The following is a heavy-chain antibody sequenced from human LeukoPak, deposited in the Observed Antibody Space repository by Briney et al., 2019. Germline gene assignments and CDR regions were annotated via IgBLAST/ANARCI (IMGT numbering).Heavy chain of an antibody. CDR1: GFAFNTYT. CDR3: ARVTAGATTLNYYYYSMDV. V-gene: IGHV3-21*01. Sequence: GGSLRLSCVGSGFAFNTYTITWVCQAPGKGLEWVSPISSTIASRKYADSVRGRLTISRDNTKHSLYLQMNSLGAEDTAVYHCARVTAGATTLNYYYYSMDVWGKGTTVTVSS. CDR2: ISSTIASR. J-gene: IGHJ6*03. D-gene: IGHD1-26*01.